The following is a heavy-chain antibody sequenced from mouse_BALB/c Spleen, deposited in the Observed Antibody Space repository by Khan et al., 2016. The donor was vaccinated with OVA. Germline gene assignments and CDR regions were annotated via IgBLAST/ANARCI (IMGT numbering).Heavy chain of an antibody. Sequence: QIQLVQSGPELKKPGETVKISCKASGYTFTNYGMNWVKQAPGKGLKWMGWINTYNEEPTYADDFKGRFAFSLGTSASTAYLQINNLKNEDTATYFCASGGYWYFDVWGAGTTVTVSS. D-gene: IGHD1-1*02. CDR1: GYTFTNYG. V-gene: IGHV9-3-1*01. J-gene: IGHJ1*01. CDR2: INTYNEEP. CDR3: ASGGYWYFDV.